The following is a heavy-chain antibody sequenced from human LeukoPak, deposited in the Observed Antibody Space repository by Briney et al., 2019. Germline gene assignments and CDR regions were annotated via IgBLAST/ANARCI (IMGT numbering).Heavy chain of an antibody. CDR2: ISDDGSKK. J-gene: IGHJ5*02. CDR1: GFTFSNYG. V-gene: IGHV3-30*18. D-gene: IGHD1-26*01. CDR3: AKDEGHSGSFGGHNWFDP. Sequence: GGSLRLSCVASGFTFSNYGMHWVRQAPGKGLEWVAVISDDGSKKYYADSVKGRFTISRDNSKIMLYLQMNSLRAEDTAVYYCAKDEGHSGSFGGHNWFDPWGQGTLVTVSS.